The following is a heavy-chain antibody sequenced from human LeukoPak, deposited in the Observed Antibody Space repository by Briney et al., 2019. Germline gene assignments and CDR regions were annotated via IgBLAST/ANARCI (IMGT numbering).Heavy chain of an antibody. CDR2: IKQDGSEK. Sequence: GGSLRLSCAASGFTFSSYWMSWVRQAPGKGLEWVANIKQDGSEKYYVDSVKGQFTISRDNAKNSLYLQMNSLRAEDTAVYYCARLPVDATYYYYYGMDVWGQGTTVTVSS. CDR3: ARLPVDATYYYYYGMDV. CDR1: GFTFSSYW. V-gene: IGHV3-7*01. D-gene: IGHD2-15*01. J-gene: IGHJ6*02.